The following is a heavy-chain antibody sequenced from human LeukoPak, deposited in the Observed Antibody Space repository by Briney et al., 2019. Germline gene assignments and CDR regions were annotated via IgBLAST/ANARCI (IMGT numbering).Heavy chain of an antibody. Sequence: GGSLRLSCAASGFTFSVYAMSWVRQAPGKGLEWVAAIRNSGVDTYYADSVKGRFTISRDNSKNTLYLQMNSLRAEDTAVYYCAREGARRAVDYWGQGTLVTVSS. V-gene: IGHV3-23*01. CDR3: AREGARRAVDY. CDR1: GFTFSVYA. D-gene: IGHD3-16*01. CDR2: IRNSGVDT. J-gene: IGHJ4*02.